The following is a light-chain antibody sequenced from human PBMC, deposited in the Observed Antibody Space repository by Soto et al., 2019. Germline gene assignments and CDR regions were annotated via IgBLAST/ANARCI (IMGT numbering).Light chain of an antibody. J-gene: IGKJ2*01. CDR2: KVS. CDR1: QSLVHSNGDTY. CDR3: MQCIHWPHT. Sequence: DVVMAQSPLYLSVTLGQPASISCRSSQSLVHSNGDTYLNWFQQRPGQSPRRLIYKVSNRDSGVPDRFSGSGSGTDFTLKISRVEAEDVRVYYCMQCIHWPHTFGQGTKLEIK. V-gene: IGKV2-30*02.